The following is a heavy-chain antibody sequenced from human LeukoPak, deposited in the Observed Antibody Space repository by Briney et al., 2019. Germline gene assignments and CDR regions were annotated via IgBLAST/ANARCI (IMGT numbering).Heavy chain of an antibody. CDR1: AYTFTSYG. CDR3: ARGGRWELPRPYAFDI. V-gene: IGHV1-18*01. J-gene: IGHJ3*02. D-gene: IGHD1-26*01. Sequence: ASVKVSCKASAYTFTSYGISWVRQAPGQGLEWMGWISVYNGHTNYAQNLQGRVTMTTDTSTSTAYMQLRSLRSDDTAVYYCARGGRWELPRPYAFDIWGQGTMDTLSS. CDR2: ISVYNGHT.